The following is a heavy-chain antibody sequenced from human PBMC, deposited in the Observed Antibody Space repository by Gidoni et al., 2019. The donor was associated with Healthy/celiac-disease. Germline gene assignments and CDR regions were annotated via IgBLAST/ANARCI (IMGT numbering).Heavy chain of an antibody. V-gene: IGHV1-18*04. D-gene: IGHD3-3*01. CDR3: ARNPPPTQRLTIFGVGNYYYYYMDV. J-gene: IGHJ6*03. CDR1: GYTFTSYG. CDR2: ISAYNGNT. Sequence: QVQLVQSGAEVKKPGASVKVSCKASGYTFTSYGIRWVRQAPGQGLEWMGWISAYNGNTNYAQKLQGRVTMTTDTSTSTAYMELRSLRSDDTAVYYCARNPPPTQRLTIFGVGNYYYYYMDVWGKGTTVTVSS.